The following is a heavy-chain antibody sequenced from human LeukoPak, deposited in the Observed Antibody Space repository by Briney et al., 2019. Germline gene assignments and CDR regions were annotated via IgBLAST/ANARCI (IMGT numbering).Heavy chain of an antibody. D-gene: IGHD6-19*01. Sequence: PGGSLRLSCVASGFSFSSSWMNWVRQTPGKGLEWVANIKQDGSVEYYVVSVKGRFTISRDNAKESLYLQMNSLRAEDTAVYYCSGGSGWYSPDYWGQGTLVTVSS. CDR1: GFSFSSSW. CDR2: IKQDGSVE. V-gene: IGHV3-7*05. CDR3: SGGSGWYSPDY. J-gene: IGHJ4*02.